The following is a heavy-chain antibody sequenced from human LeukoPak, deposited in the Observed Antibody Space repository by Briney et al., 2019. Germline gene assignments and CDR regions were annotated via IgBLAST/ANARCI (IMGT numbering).Heavy chain of an antibody. CDR2: IYPGDSDT. CDR1: GYIFTSHW. V-gene: IGHV5-51*01. CDR3: ASSTSSGMDV. J-gene: IGHJ6*02. D-gene: IGHD6-6*01. Sequence: GESLKISCEGSGYIFTSHWIGWVRQMSGKGLEWMGIIYPGDSDTRYCPSFQGQVTISADKSISTAYLQWSSLKASDTATYYCASSTSSGMDVWGQGTTVTVSS.